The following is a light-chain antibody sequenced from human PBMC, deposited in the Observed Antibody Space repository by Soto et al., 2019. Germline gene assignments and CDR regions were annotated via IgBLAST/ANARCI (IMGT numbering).Light chain of an antibody. CDR1: GTNIGNNY. CDR3: GTWDSSLSAGV. V-gene: IGLV1-51*01. Sequence: QSVLTQPPSVSGPPGQKVTISCSGSGTNIGNNYISWYQHLPGTAPKLLIYDNSERPSGIPDRFSGSKSGTSATLGITGLQTGDEADYYCGTWDSSLSAGVFGGGTKLTVL. J-gene: IGLJ2*01. CDR2: DNS.